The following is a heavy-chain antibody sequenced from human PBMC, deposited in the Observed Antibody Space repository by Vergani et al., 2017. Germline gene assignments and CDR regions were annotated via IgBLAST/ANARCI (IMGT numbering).Heavy chain of an antibody. CDR1: GYSVSRGTYY. D-gene: IGHD2-21*01. J-gene: IGHJ6*03. CDR3: ARASHCINCYSEGPNGPGYYYMDV. V-gene: IGHV4-61*02. CDR2: MYTSGHT. Sequence: QVQLQESGPGLVKPSETLSLTCAVSGYSVSRGTYYWTWIRQPAGKKLEWIVRMYTSGHTIYNPSLESRVTMSVDTSKNQFSLQLSSVTAADTAVYYCARASHCINCYSEGPNGPGYYYMDVWGKGTTVTVSS.